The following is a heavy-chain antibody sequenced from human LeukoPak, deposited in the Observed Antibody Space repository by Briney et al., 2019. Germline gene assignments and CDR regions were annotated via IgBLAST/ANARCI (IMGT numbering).Heavy chain of an antibody. D-gene: IGHD4-23*01. CDR1: GFTFTTYV. CDR3: AKEIYYGGATHYFDD. CDR2: TSGSGRNT. V-gene: IGHV3-23*01. J-gene: IGHJ4*02. Sequence: GGSLRLSCAASGFTFTTYVMSWVRQAPGKGLEWVSATSGSGRNTYYADSVRGRFTISRDNSKNTLYLQVSSLRAEDTAVYYCAKEIYYGGATHYFDDWGQGTLVIVSS.